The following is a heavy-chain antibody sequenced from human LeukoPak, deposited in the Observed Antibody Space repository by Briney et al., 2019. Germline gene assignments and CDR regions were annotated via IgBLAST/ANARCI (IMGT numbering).Heavy chain of an antibody. CDR2: IYYCGST. CDR1: GGSISSSSYY. J-gene: IGHJ4*02. CDR3: ARLGYCSSTSCYAGVMVDY. V-gene: IGHV4-39*01. D-gene: IGHD2-2*01. Sequence: PSETLSLTCTVSGGSISSSSYYWGWIRQPPGKGLEWIGSIYYCGSTYYNPSLKSRVTISVDTSKNQFSLKLSSVTAADTAVYYCARLGYCSSTSCYAGVMVDYWGQGTLVTVSS.